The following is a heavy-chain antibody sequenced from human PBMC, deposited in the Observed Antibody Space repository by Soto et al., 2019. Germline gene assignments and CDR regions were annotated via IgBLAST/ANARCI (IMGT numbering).Heavy chain of an antibody. CDR2: INNDGSAA. CDR3: VRDKPHNWFDP. CDR1: GFTFSSYW. Sequence: EEQVVESGGGLVQPGGSLRLSCAASGFTFSSYWMHWVRQVPGKGLVWVSRINNDGSAATYADSVKGRFTISRDNAKNTVYLQMNRLRAEDTAVYYCVRDKPHNWFDPWGQGTPVTVSS. J-gene: IGHJ5*02. V-gene: IGHV3-74*01.